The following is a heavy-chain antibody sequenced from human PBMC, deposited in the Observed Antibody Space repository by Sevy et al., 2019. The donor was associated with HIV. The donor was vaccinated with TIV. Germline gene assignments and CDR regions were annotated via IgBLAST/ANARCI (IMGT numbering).Heavy chain of an antibody. V-gene: IGHV3-13*01. CDR2: FGIAGDT. Sequence: EGSLRLSCAASGLTFSFYDMHWVRQATGKGLEWVSGFGIAGDTYYAGSVKGRFTISRDNAKNSLYLQMNSLRAGDTAVYYCARKSTSYSHFDYWGQGTLVTVSS. CDR3: ARKSTSYSHFDY. CDR1: GLTFSFYD. J-gene: IGHJ4*02. D-gene: IGHD1-26*01.